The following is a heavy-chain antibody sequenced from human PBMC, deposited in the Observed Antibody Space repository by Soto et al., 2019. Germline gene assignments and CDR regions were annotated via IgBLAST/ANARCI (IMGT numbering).Heavy chain of an antibody. CDR1: GFTFSSYA. CDR2: ISGSGGST. D-gene: IGHD3-22*01. V-gene: IGHV3-23*01. CDR3: AKDFGKYYYDSSGYYPATFDY. J-gene: IGHJ4*02. Sequence: GGSLRLSCAASGFTFSSYAMSWVRQAPGKGLEWVSAISGSGGSTYYADSVKGRFTISRDNSKNTLYLQMNSLRAEDTAVYYCAKDFGKYYYDSSGYYPATFDYWGQGTLVTVSS.